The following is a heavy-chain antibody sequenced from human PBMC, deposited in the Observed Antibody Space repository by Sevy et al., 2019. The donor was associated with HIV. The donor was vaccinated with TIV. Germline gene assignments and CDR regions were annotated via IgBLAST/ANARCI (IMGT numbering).Heavy chain of an antibody. D-gene: IGHD1-26*01. CDR2: IYYSGST. CDR1: GGSVSSGSYY. V-gene: IGHV4-61*01. Sequence: SETLSLTCTVSGGSVSSGSYYWSWIRQPPGKGLEWIGYIYYSGSTNYNPSLKSRVTISVDTSKNQFSLKLSSVTAADTAVYYCARAGGSYYFDYWGQGTLVTASS. CDR3: ARAGGSYYFDY. J-gene: IGHJ4*02.